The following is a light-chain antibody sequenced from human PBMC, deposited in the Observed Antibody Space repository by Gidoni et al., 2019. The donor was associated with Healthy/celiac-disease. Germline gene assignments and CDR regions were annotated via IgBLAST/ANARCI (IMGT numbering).Light chain of an antibody. V-gene: IGKV1-39*01. CDR1: QSISSY. J-gene: IGKJ4*01. Sequence: DIQMTQSPSSLSASVGDRVTITCRASQSISSYLNWYQQKPGKAPKLLSYAAYSLQSGVPSRFSGSGSGTDFTLTISRLQPEDFATYYCQQSYSTPLTFGGGTKVEIK. CDR3: QQSYSTPLT. CDR2: AAY.